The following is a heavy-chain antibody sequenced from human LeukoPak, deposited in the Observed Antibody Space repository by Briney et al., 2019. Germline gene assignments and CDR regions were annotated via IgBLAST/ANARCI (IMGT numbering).Heavy chain of an antibody. CDR2: IYHSGST. D-gene: IGHD5-18*01. Sequence: PSETLSLTCAVSGGSISSGGYSWSWIRQPPGKGLEWIGYIYHSGSTYYNPSLKSRVTISVDRSKNQFSLKLSSVTAADTAVYYCARDSVGYSDGMDVWGQGTTVTVSS. CDR1: GGSISSGGYS. J-gene: IGHJ6*02. CDR3: ARDSVGYSDGMDV. V-gene: IGHV4-30-2*01.